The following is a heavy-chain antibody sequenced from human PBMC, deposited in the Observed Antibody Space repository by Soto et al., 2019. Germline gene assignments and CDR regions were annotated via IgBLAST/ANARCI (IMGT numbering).Heavy chain of an antibody. CDR2: INWSSGSI. CDR3: VKDESINWYSGHFRH. V-gene: IGHV3-9*01. Sequence: GGSLRLSCAASGFTFDDYAMHWVRQVPGKGLEWVSGINWSSGSIGYGDSVKGRFATSRDNAKNSLHLQMNSLSAEDTAFYYCVKDESINWYSGHFRHWGQGTLVTVSS. CDR1: GFTFDDYA. D-gene: IGHD6-13*01. J-gene: IGHJ1*01.